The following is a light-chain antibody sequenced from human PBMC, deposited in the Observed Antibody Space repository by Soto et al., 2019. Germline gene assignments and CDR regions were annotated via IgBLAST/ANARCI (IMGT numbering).Light chain of an antibody. CDR2: GTS. CDR1: QSVSSN. J-gene: IGKJ5*01. CDR3: QQYDTWPPIT. Sequence: EIVMPQSTDTLSVSPGERATLSCRASQSVSSNLAWYQQKPGQAPRLLIYGTSTRATGIPARFSGSGSGTEFTLTISSLQSEDFAVYYCQQYDTWPPITFGQVTRLEIK. V-gene: IGKV3-15*01.